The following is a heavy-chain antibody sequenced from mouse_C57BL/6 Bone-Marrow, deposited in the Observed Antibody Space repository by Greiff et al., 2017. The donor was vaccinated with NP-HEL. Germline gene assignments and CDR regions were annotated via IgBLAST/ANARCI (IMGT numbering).Heavy chain of an antibody. J-gene: IGHJ4*01. CDR2: IYPRSGNT. CDR3: ARPSYYGFFYAMDY. Sequence: QVQLQQPGAELVKPGASVKLSCKASGYTFTSYWMHWVKQRPGQGLEWIGEIYPRSGNTYYNEKFKGKATLTADKSSSTAYMELRSLTSEDSAVYFCARPSYYGFFYAMDYWGQGTSVTVSS. V-gene: IGHV1-64*01. D-gene: IGHD2-10*01. CDR1: GYTFTSYW.